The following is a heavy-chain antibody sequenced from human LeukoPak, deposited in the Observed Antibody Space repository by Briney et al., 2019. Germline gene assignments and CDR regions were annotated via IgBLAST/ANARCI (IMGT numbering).Heavy chain of an antibody. CDR3: ARDRRYCSSTSCYSNAFDI. Sequence: PGGSLRLSCAASGFTFDDYAMHWVRQAPGKGLEWVSGINWNGGSTGYADSVKGRFTISRDNAKNSLYLQMNSLRAEDTALYYCARDRRYCSSTSCYSNAFDIWGQGTMVTVSS. D-gene: IGHD2-2*01. V-gene: IGHV3-20*04. J-gene: IGHJ3*02. CDR2: INWNGGST. CDR1: GFTFDDYA.